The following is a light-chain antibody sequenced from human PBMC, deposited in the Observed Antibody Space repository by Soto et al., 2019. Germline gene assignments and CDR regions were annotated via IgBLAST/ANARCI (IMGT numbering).Light chain of an antibody. J-gene: IGLJ1*01. CDR3: QSYDDSLSVHYV. Sequence: QSALTQPPSVSGAPGQRVTISCTGSSSNIGSTYDVQWYQQLPGTAPKLLIHGNTNRPSGVPDRFSGSKSGTSASLATTGLQADDEADYYCQSYDDSLSVHYVFGTGTKLTVL. CDR2: GNT. V-gene: IGLV1-40*01. CDR1: SSNIGSTYD.